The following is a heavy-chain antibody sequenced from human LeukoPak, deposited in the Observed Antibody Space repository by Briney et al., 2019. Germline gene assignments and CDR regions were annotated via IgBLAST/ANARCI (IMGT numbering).Heavy chain of an antibody. J-gene: IGHJ6*03. CDR1: GGTFSSYA. Sequence: SVKVSCKASGGTFSSYAINWVRQAPGQGLEWMGGIIPILHTTNHAQNFQGRVTITTDASTSTAYMELSSLRSEDTAVYYCARGPGITSPHMDVWGKGTTVTVSS. CDR2: IIPILHTT. D-gene: IGHD1-7*01. V-gene: IGHV1-69*05. CDR3: ARGPGITSPHMDV.